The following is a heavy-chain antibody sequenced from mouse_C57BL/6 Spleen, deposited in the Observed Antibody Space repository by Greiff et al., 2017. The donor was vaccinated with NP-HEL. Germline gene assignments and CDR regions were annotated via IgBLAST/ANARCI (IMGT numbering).Heavy chain of an antibody. V-gene: IGHV1-55*01. J-gene: IGHJ3*01. CDR2: IYPGSGST. CDR1: GYTFTSYW. CDR3: ARGGALLHLFAY. Sequence: VQRVESGAELVKPGASVKMSCKASGYTFTSYWITWVQQRPGQGLEWIGDIYPGSGSTNYNEKFKSKATLTVDTYSRTADMQVSSLTYEDSAVYYLARGGALLHLFAYWGQGTLVTVSA. D-gene: IGHD1-2*01.